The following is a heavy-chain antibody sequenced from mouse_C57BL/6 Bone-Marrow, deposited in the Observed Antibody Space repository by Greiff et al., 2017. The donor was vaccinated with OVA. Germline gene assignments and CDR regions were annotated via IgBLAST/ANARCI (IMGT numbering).Heavy chain of an antibody. CDR3: ARSHGSSYWYFDV. CDR1: GYTFTNYW. D-gene: IGHD1-1*01. Sequence: VKLQQSGAELVRPGTSVKMSCKASGYTFTNYWIGWAKQRPGHGLEWIGDIYPGGGYTNYNEKFKGKATLTADKSSSTAYMQFSSLTSEDSAIYYCARSHGSSYWYFDVWGTGTTVTVSS. J-gene: IGHJ1*03. CDR2: IYPGGGYT. V-gene: IGHV1-63*01.